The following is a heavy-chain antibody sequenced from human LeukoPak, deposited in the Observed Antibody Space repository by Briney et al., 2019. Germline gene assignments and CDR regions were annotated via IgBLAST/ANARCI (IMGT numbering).Heavy chain of an antibody. Sequence: GGSLRLSCAASGFSFSSSWMHWVRQVPGKGLEWVSRINDDETSTTYAESVKGRFTISRDNAKNSLYLQMNSLRAEDMALYYCAKEGSSGWDRDAFDIWGQGTMVTVSS. CDR2: INDDETST. V-gene: IGHV3-74*01. D-gene: IGHD6-19*01. CDR1: GFSFSSSW. J-gene: IGHJ3*02. CDR3: AKEGSSGWDRDAFDI.